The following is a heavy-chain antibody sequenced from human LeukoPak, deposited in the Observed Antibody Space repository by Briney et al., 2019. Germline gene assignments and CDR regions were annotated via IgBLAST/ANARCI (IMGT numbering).Heavy chain of an antibody. D-gene: IGHD5-24*01. V-gene: IGHV4-59*12. CDR1: GGSISSYY. CDR3: AREEIRSWFDP. Sequence: SETLSLTCTVSGGSISSYYWSWIRQPPGKGLECIGYIYDSGSTNYNPSLKSRVSISVDTSKNQFSLKLSSVTAADTAVYYCAREEIRSWFDPWGQGTLVTVSS. J-gene: IGHJ5*02. CDR2: IYDSGST.